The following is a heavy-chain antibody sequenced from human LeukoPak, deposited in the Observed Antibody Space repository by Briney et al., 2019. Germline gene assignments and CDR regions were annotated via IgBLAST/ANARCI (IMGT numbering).Heavy chain of an antibody. CDR3: ASNTYCSGGSCNRI. Sequence: SETLSLTCIVSGGSISSYYWSWIRQPAGKGLEWIGRIYTSGSTNYNPSLKSRVTMSVDTSKNQFSLKLSSVTAADTAVYYCASNTYCSGGSCNRIWGQGTLVTVSS. CDR1: GGSISSYY. CDR2: IYTSGST. J-gene: IGHJ4*02. V-gene: IGHV4-4*07. D-gene: IGHD2-15*01.